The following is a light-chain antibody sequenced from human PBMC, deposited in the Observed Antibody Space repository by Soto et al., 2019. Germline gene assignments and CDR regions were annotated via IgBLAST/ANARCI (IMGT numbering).Light chain of an antibody. CDR1: QSVSSY. CDR3: QHYNIYPWT. V-gene: IGKV3-11*01. CDR2: ETS. Sequence: EIVLTQSVAAVSLTPGERATLSCRASQSVSSYLAWYQQKPGQAPRLLMYETSRRATGIPARFSGSGSGTDFTLTLSSLEPEDFATYYCQHYNIYPWTFCQGTNVDIK. J-gene: IGKJ1*01.